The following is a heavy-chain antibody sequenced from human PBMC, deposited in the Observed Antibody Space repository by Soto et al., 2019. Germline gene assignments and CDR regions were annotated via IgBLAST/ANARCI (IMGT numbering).Heavy chain of an antibody. D-gene: IGHD1-26*01. CDR1: GFRFNSYS. Sequence: GGSLRLSCEASGFRFNSYSMNWVRQAPQKGLEWVSLIDARSNYIYYADSVKGRFTISRDNARNSLYLQMDSLRVEDTAVYYCVRENEMAGATSAFEYWGQG. CDR2: IDARSNYI. V-gene: IGHV3-21*06. CDR3: VRENEMAGATSAFEY. J-gene: IGHJ4*02.